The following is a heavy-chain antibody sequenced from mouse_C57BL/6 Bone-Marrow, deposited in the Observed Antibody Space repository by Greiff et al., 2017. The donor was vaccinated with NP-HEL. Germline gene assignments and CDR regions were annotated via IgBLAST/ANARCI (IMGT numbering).Heavy chain of an antibody. CDR1: GYNFTDYN. V-gene: IGHV14-2*01. Sequence: VQLQQSGAELVKPGASVKLSCTASGYNFTDYNMHWVKQRPEQGLEWIGRIDPEDGETKYAPKFQGKATITADTSSNTAYLQLSSLTSEDTAVYYWARSPQFMTTVVAEVCYAMYGWGQGTSVTVST. CDR3: ARSPQFMTTVVAEVCYAMYG. D-gene: IGHD1-1*01. CDR2: IDPEDGET. J-gene: IGHJ4*01.